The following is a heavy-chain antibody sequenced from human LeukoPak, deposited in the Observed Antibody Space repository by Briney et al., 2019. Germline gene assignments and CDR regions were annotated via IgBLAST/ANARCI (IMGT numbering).Heavy chain of an antibody. Sequence: GGSLRLSCAASGFTFSGYSMNWVRQAPGKGLEWVSYISSSSTTIYYADSVKGRFTISRDNAKNSLYLQMNSLRAEDTAVYYCARRRDSGSLQHFDYWGQGTLVTVSS. V-gene: IGHV3-48*04. CDR2: ISSSSTTI. CDR3: ARRRDSGSLQHFDY. D-gene: IGHD1-26*01. J-gene: IGHJ4*02. CDR1: GFTFSGYS.